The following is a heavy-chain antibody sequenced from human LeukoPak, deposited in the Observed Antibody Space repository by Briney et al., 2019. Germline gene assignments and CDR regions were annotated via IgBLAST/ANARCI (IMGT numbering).Heavy chain of an antibody. D-gene: IGHD3-10*01. CDR3: AREAGVRGPRDAFDI. CDR2: IYSGGST. Sequence: GGSLRLSCAASGFTVSSNYMSWVRQAPGKGLEWVSVIYSGGSTYYADSVKGRFTISRDNSKNTLYLQMNSLRAEDTAVYYCAREAGVRGPRDAFDIWGQGTMVTVSS. CDR1: GFTVSSNY. V-gene: IGHV3-53*01. J-gene: IGHJ3*02.